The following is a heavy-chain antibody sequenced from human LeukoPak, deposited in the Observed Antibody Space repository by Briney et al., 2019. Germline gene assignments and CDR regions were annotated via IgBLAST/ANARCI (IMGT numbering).Heavy chain of an antibody. Sequence: SVKVSFKAPGGTFRSYAISWVRQAPGPGREWVGVIITIFGTANHAQKFHDRVTITAEESTSTAYIYMCSLISDVTAVQYCSRTSYCGGDCLDDWGQGWLVSVSS. CDR3: SRTSYCGGDCLDD. D-gene: IGHD2-21*02. CDR1: GGTFRSYA. V-gene: IGHV1-69*13. CDR2: IITIFGTA. J-gene: IGHJ4*02.